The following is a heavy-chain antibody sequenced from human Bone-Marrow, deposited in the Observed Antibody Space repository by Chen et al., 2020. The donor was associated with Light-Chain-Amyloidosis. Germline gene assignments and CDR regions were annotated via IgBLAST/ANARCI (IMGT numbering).Heavy chain of an antibody. Sequence: QLEQSGPEGKKPGEPRKISCKGLGYTFPNSWTGWVRQMPGKGLEWMGVIYPDDSDARYSPSFEGQVTISADKSITTAYLQWRSLKASDTAMYYCARRRDGYNFDYWGQGTLVTVSS. CDR3: ARRRDGYNFDY. V-gene: IGHV5-51*01. D-gene: IGHD5-12*01. J-gene: IGHJ4*02. CDR1: GYTFPNSW. CDR2: IYPDDSDA.